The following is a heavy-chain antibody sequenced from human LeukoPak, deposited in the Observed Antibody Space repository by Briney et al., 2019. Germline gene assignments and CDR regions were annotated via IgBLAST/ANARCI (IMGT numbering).Heavy chain of an antibody. Sequence: GGSLRLSCTASGFSFSTYSMNWVRQAPGRGLEGVSYIVGSSRNIYYADSVKGRFTISRDNAKNSLYLQMDSLRAEDTAVNHCATDSPETAAFDYWGQGTLVTVSS. CDR1: GFSFSTYS. D-gene: IGHD1-1*01. CDR2: IVGSSRNI. CDR3: ATDSPETAAFDY. V-gene: IGHV3-48*04. J-gene: IGHJ4*02.